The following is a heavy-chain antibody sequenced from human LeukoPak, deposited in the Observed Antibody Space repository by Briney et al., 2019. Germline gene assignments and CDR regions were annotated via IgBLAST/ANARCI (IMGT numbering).Heavy chain of an antibody. V-gene: IGHV1-18*01. CDR2: ISAYNGNT. CDR1: GYTFTIYG. J-gene: IGHJ4*02. CDR3: ARDPVGVVDY. Sequence: ASVTVSFTSSGYTFTIYGISWVRQAPGQGLEWMGWISAYNGNTNYAQKLQGRVTMTTDTSTSTAYMELRSLRSDDTAVYYCARDPVGVVDYWGQGTLVTVSS.